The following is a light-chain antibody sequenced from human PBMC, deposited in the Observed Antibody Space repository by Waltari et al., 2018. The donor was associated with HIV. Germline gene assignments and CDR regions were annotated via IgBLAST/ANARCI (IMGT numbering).Light chain of an antibody. Sequence: QSVLTQPPSASGTPGQRVTISCSGSNSNIGSNTVNWYQQLPGTAPKLLIYNNKQRPSGVPDGISGSKSGTSASLAISGLQSEDEADYYCAAWDDSLNGVVFGGGTKLTVL. J-gene: IGLJ2*01. V-gene: IGLV1-44*01. CDR2: NNK. CDR3: AAWDDSLNGVV. CDR1: NSNIGSNT.